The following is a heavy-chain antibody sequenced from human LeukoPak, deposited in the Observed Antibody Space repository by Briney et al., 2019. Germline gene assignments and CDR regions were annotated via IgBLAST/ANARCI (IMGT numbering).Heavy chain of an antibody. CDR2: ISGSGGST. Sequence: GGSLRLSCAASGFTFSSYAMSWVRQAPGKGLEWVSAISGSGGSTYYADSVKGRFTISRDNSKNTLYLQMNSLRAEDTVVYYCAKDMYDYVWGSCSDYWGQGTLVTVSS. J-gene: IGHJ4*02. CDR1: GFTFSSYA. V-gene: IGHV3-23*01. D-gene: IGHD3-16*01. CDR3: AKDMYDYVWGSCSDY.